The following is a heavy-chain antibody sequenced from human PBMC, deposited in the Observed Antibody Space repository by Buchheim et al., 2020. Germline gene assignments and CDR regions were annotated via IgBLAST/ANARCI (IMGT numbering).Heavy chain of an antibody. CDR1: GYTFTSYA. CDR3: ARETYSASSTYAY. D-gene: IGHD6-6*01. V-gene: IGHV1-3*01. CDR2: INAGNGDT. Sequence: VQLVQSGAEVKKPGASVNVSCKASGYTFTSYAIHWVRQAPGHGLEWMGWINAGNGDTKYSQRFQGRVTITRDTSASTAYMELSSLRSEDTAVYYCARETYSASSTYAYWGQGTL. J-gene: IGHJ4*02.